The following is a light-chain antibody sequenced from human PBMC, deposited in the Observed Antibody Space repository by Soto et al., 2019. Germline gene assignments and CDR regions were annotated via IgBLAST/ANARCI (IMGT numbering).Light chain of an antibody. CDR3: QTWVTGSRV. V-gene: IGLV4-69*01. CDR2: LNSDGSH. J-gene: IGLJ2*01. CDR1: SGHSSYA. Sequence: VLTQSPSASASLGASVKLTCTLNSGHSSYAIAWHQQQPEKGPRYLIKLNSDGSHIKGDGIPDRFSGSSSGAERYLTISSLQSEDEADYYCQTWVTGSRVFGGGTKLTVL.